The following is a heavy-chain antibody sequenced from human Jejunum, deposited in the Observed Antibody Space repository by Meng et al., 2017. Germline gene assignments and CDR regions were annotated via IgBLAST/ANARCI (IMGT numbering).Heavy chain of an antibody. J-gene: IGHJ5*02. CDR1: GFTFSNYA. CDR3: ARVSSWPVRLDP. D-gene: IGHD6-13*01. Sequence: GESLKISWAASGFTFSNYAINGVRQAPGKRLEWGSYIDGRGDAIYSADSVKGRFTISSDNVNNSLSLQMTSQRVEDTALYYCARVSSWPVRLDPWGQGTLVTVSS. V-gene: IGHV3-48*03. CDR2: IDGRGDAI.